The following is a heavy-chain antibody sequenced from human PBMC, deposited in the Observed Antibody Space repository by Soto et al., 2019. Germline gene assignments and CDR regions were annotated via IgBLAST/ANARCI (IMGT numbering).Heavy chain of an antibody. D-gene: IGHD3-16*01. V-gene: IGHV3-53*01. CDR2: VHGGGST. J-gene: IGHJ4*02. CDR3: AGRLTTAASLDY. Sequence: VQLVESGGGLIQPGGSLRLSCAASGFTVSNNHMTWVRQAAGKGLELVSFVHGGGSTSYADSVKGRFTISRDNSNNTLYLQMDSLRAEDPAIYYCAGRLTTAASLDYWGRGTLVTVSS. CDR1: GFTVSNNH.